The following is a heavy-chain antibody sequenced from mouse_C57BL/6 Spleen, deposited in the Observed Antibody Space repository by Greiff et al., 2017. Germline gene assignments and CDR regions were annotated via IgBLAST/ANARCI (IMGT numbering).Heavy chain of an antibody. CDR3: ARFYYYGSSHYYAMDY. CDR2: IDPEDGDT. Sequence: VQLQQSGAELVKPGASVKLSCTASGFNIKDYYMHWVKQRTEQGLEWIGRIDPEDGDTKYAPKFQGKATLTADTSSNTAYLQLSSLTSEDTAVYYCARFYYYGSSHYYAMDYWGQGTSVTVSS. CDR1: GFNIKDYY. J-gene: IGHJ4*01. V-gene: IGHV14-2*01. D-gene: IGHD1-1*01.